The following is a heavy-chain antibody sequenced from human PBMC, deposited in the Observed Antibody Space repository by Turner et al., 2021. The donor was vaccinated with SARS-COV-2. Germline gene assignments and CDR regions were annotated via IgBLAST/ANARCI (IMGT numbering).Heavy chain of an antibody. CDR1: GFSFSSYT. Sequence: EVQLVETGGGLIQPGGSLRPSCAASGFSFSSYTMSWVRQAPGKGLEWVSAFSGSGGSTYYADSVKGRFTISRDNSKNTLYLQMNSLRAEDTAVYFCAKTYYDFWSGYGYYYYGMDVWGQGTTVTVSS. V-gene: IGHV3-23*04. CDR3: AKTYYDFWSGYGYYYYGMDV. D-gene: IGHD3-3*01. CDR2: FSGSGGST. J-gene: IGHJ6*02.